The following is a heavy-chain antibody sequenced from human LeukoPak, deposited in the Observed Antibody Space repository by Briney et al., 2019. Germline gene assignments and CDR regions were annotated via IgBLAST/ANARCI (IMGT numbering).Heavy chain of an antibody. D-gene: IGHD6-13*01. V-gene: IGHV4-39*01. CDR1: GGSNSSSSYY. CDR3: ARQGAGSWFNWFDP. CDR2: IYYSGST. Sequence: SETLSLTCTVSGGSNSSSSYYWGWIRQPPGKGLEWIGSIYYSGSTYYNPSLKSRVTISVDTSKNQFSLKLSSVTAADTAVYYCARQGAGSWFNWFDPWGQGTLVTVSS. J-gene: IGHJ5*02.